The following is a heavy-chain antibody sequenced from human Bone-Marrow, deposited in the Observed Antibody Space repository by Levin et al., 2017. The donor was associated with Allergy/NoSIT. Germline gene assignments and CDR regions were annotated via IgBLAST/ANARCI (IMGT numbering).Heavy chain of an antibody. CDR1: GFIFSNYE. CDR3: AREGYRGYGMDV. J-gene: IGHJ6*04. D-gene: IGHD5-12*01. V-gene: IGHV3-48*03. Sequence: PGGSLRLSCAASGFIFSNYEMNWVRQAPGKGLEWVSYISSSASTIHYADSVRGRFAISRDNAKNSLYLQMNSLRAEDTAIYYCAREGYRGYGMDVWGKGTTVTVSS. CDR2: ISSSASTI.